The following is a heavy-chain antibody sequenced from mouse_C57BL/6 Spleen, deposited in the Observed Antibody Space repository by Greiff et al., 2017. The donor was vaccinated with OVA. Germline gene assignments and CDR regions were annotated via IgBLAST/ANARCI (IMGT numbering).Heavy chain of an antibody. Sequence: EVKLMESGEGLVKPGGSLKLSCAASGFTFSSYAMSWVRQTPEKRLEWVAYISSGGDYIYYADTVKGRFTISRDNARNTLYLQMSSLKSEDTAMYYCTRDRDSSGYVNYAMDYWGQGTSVTVSS. CDR3: TRDRDSSGYVNYAMDY. CDR1: GFTFSSYA. J-gene: IGHJ4*01. V-gene: IGHV5-9-1*02. D-gene: IGHD3-2*02. CDR2: ISSGGDYI.